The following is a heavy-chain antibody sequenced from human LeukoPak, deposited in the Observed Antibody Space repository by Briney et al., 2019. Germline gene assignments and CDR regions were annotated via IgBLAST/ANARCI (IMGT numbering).Heavy chain of an antibody. J-gene: IGHJ5*02. Sequence: SETLSLTCAVYGGSSSGYYWSWIRQPPGKGLEWIGEINHSGSTSYNPSLKSRVSISVDTSRTQFSLKLSSVTAADTAVYYCATNPGGYCSSTRCYGEAPWGQGTLVTVSS. CDR3: ATNPGGYCSSTRCYGEAP. CDR1: GGSSSGYY. V-gene: IGHV4-34*01. CDR2: INHSGST. D-gene: IGHD2-2*01.